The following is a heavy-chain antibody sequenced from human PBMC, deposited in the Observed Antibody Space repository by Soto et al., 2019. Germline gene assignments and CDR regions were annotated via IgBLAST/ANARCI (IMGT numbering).Heavy chain of an antibody. V-gene: IGHV4-4*02. J-gene: IGHJ4*02. D-gene: IGHD3-22*01. CDR3: ARHVYDSRLNYLYFDH. Sequence: SETLSLTCDVSGVSISSGNWWSWVRQPPGKGLEWIAEVYNDGSANYHPSLESRATISVDRSKNQFSLRLSSVTAADTGKYYCARHVYDSRLNYLYFDHWGQGTLVTSPQ. CDR2: VYNDGSA. CDR1: GVSISSGNW.